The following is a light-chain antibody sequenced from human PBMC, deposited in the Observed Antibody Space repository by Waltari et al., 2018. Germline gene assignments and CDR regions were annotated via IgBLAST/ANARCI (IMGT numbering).Light chain of an antibody. V-gene: IGLV7-46*01. CDR3: LISFAGTWV. J-gene: IGLJ2*01. Sequence: QPVVTQEPSLTVSPGGTVTLTCDSSTGPVTIDHYPYWFQQKPGQAPRTLIPDTSDRYSWTPARFSGSRVGGKAALTLSGARPEDEADYYCLISFAGTWVFGGGTRLTVL. CDR2: DTS. CDR1: TGPVTIDHY.